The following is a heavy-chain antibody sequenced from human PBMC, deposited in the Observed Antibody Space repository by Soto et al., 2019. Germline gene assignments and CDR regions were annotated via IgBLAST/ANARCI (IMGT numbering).Heavy chain of an antibody. CDR1: GGSFSGYY. J-gene: IGHJ4*02. Sequence: QVQLQQWGAGLLKPSETLSLTCAVYGGSFSGYYWSWIRQPPGKGLEWIGEINHSGSTNYNPSLKSRVTISVDTSKNQFSLKRSSVTAADTAVYYCARARYCSSTSCYREGYFDYWGQGTLVTVSS. D-gene: IGHD2-2*01. CDR3: ARARYCSSTSCYREGYFDY. V-gene: IGHV4-34*01. CDR2: INHSGST.